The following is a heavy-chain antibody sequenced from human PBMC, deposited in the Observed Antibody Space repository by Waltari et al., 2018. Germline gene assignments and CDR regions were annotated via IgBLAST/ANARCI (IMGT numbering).Heavy chain of an antibody. J-gene: IGHJ6*02. D-gene: IGHD6-19*01. V-gene: IGHV4-30-4*01. CDR3: ARVTAVTGTGGMDV. CDR2: VYSSSST. Sequence: QMQLQQSGPGLVRPSQTLSLTCTVSGGSISSRSYYWSWVRQPPGKGLEWVGYVYSSSSTYYNPSLMTRIDISKDPSTNQFSLRLTSMTAADTAVYYCARVTAVTGTGGMDVWGQGTTVIVS. CDR1: GGSISSRSYY.